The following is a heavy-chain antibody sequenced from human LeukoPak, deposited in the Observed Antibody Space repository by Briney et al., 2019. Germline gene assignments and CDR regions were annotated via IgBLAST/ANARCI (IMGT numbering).Heavy chain of an antibody. V-gene: IGHV4-34*01. J-gene: IGHJ4*02. Sequence: SETLSLTCAVYGGSFSGYYWSWIRQPPGKGLEWIGEINHSGSTNYNPSLKSRVTISVDTSKNQFSLKLSSVTAADTAVYYCARGQWLKTYYFDYWGQGTLVTVSS. CDR3: ARGQWLKTYYFDY. CDR1: GGSFSGYY. CDR2: INHSGST. D-gene: IGHD6-19*01.